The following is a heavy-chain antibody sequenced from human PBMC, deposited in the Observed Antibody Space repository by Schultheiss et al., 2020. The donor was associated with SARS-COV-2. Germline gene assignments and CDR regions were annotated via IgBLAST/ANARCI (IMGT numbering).Heavy chain of an antibody. CDR2: IYSGGST. V-gene: IGHV3-53*01. CDR3: AREAVDSNPHHDAFDI. Sequence: GGSLRLSCAASGFTVSSNYMSWVRQAPGKGLEWVSVIYSGGSTYYADSVKGRFTISRDNSKNTLYLQMNSLRAEDTAVYYCAREAVDSNPHHDAFDIWGQGTMVTVSS. CDR1: GFTVSSNY. D-gene: IGHD6-13*01. J-gene: IGHJ3*02.